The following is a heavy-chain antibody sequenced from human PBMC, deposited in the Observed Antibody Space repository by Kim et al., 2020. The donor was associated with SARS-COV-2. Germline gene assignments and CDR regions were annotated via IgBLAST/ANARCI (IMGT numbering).Heavy chain of an antibody. CDR1: GYTFTGYY. D-gene: IGHD6-19*01. CDR2: VNPNNDGT. J-gene: IGHJ4*02. CDR3: ASQPHVAAGTWCFDF. V-gene: IGHV1-2*02. Sequence: ASVKVSCKASGYTFTGYYIHWVRQAPGQGLEWMGWVNPNNDGTNYAQKFQGRVTMTRDTSIITAYMELSSLKSDDTAVYYCASQPHVAAGTWCFDFWGQG.